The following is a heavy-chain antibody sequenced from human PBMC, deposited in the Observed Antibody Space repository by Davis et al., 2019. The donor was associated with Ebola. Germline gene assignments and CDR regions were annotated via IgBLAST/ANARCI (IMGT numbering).Heavy chain of an antibody. CDR1: VLTLCSWG. Sequence: LKILRASSVLTLCSWGMLRVRPAPRKGLGWFSSISGSGTYTYHADAVKGRFTISRDNSKNTLYLQMSSLRAEDTALYYCARLDCTSATCYTGNFYYYYGADVWGQGTTVTVSS. V-gene: IGHV3-23*01. D-gene: IGHD2-2*02. CDR3: ARLDCTSATCYTGNFYYYYGADV. CDR2: ISGSGTYT. J-gene: IGHJ6*02.